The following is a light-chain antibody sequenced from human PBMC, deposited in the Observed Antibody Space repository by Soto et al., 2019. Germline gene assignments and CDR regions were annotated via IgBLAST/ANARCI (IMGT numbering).Light chain of an antibody. CDR3: NSYSSSTSLPYV. CDR1: TNDVGGYNY. CDR2: EVS. Sequence: QSVLTQPASVSGSPGQSITISCTGTTNDVGGYNYVSWYQQHPGKAPKLLIFEVSSRPSGVSNRFSGSKSGNTASLTISALQAEDEADYFCNSYSSSTSLPYVFGTGNKLTVL. V-gene: IGLV2-14*01. J-gene: IGLJ1*01.